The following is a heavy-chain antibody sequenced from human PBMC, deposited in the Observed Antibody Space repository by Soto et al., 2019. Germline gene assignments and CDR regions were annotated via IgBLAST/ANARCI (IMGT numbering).Heavy chain of an antibody. Sequence: GASVKVSCKASGYTFTSYDINWVRQAPGQGLEWMGWMNPNSGNTGYAQKFQGRVTMTRNTSISTAYMELSSLRSEDTAVYYCATQIAVAGTSTTTFDPWGQGTLVTVSS. CDR2: MNPNSGNT. V-gene: IGHV1-8*01. CDR3: ATQIAVAGTSTTTFDP. CDR1: GYTFTSYD. D-gene: IGHD6-19*01. J-gene: IGHJ5*02.